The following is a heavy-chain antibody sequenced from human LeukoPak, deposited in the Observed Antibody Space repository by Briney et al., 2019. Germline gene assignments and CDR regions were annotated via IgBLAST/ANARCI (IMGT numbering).Heavy chain of an antibody. CDR3: ARGEFPPYTAMVDY. J-gene: IGHJ4*02. CDR1: GGSISSGSYY. CDR2: IYTSGST. V-gene: IGHV4-61*02. D-gene: IGHD5-18*01. Sequence: SETLSLTCTVSGGSISSGSYYWSWIRQPAGKGLEWIGRIYTSGSTNYNPSLKSRVTISVDTSKNQFSLKLSSVTAADTAVYYCARGEFPPYTAMVDYWGQGTLVTVSS.